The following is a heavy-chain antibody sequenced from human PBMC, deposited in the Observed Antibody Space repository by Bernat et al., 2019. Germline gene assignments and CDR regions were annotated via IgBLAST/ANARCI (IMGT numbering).Heavy chain of an antibody. CDR3: ARSTGWEGSGWYAQEWLGYYFDY. Sequence: QVQLQESGPGLVKPSQTLSLTCTVSGGSISSGGYYWSWIRQHPGKGLEWIGYIYYSGSTCYNPSLKSRVTISVDTSKNQFSLKLSSVTAADTAVYYCARSTGWEGSGWYAQEWLGYYFDYWGQGTLVTVSS. V-gene: IGHV4-31*03. CDR1: GGSISSGGYY. CDR2: IYYSGST. D-gene: IGHD6-19*01. J-gene: IGHJ4*02.